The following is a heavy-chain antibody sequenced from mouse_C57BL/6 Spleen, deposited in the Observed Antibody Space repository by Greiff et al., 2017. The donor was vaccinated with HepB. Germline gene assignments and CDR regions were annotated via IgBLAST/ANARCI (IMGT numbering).Heavy chain of an antibody. J-gene: IGHJ2*01. CDR1: GYTFTSYW. D-gene: IGHD1-1*01. CDR2: IDPSDSYT. V-gene: IGHV1-69*01. CDR3: ARSPSTTGSFDY. Sequence: QVQLQQPGAELVMPGASVKLSCKASGYTFTSYWMHWVKQRPGQGLEWIGEIDPSDSYTNYNQKFKGKSTLTVDKSSSTAYMQLSSLPSEDSAVYYCARSPSTTGSFDYWGQGTTLTVSS.